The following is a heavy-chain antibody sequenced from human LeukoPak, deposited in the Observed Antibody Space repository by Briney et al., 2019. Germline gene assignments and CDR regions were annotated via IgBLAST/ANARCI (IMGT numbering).Heavy chain of an antibody. Sequence: PGRSLRLSCAASGFTFSSYGMHWVRQAPGKGLEWVAVIWYDGSNKYYADSVKGRFTISRDNSKNTLYLQMNSLRAEDTAVYYCAKDLGYSSSWYSWGQGTLVTVSS. CDR1: GFTFSSYG. J-gene: IGHJ4*02. CDR3: AKDLGYSSSWYS. D-gene: IGHD6-13*01. V-gene: IGHV3-33*06. CDR2: IWYDGSNK.